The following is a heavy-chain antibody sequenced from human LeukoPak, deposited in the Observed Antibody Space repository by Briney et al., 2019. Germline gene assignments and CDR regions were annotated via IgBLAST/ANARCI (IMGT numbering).Heavy chain of an antibody. V-gene: IGHV3-30*18. J-gene: IGHJ4*02. CDR3: AKGVNKRVLEWLLCH. D-gene: IGHD3-3*01. Sequence: PGGSLRLSCAASGFTFSRNGMHWVRQAPGKGLEWVAVISYDGSDTYYVESVMGRFIISRDNPKNPLYLQMNSVRAEDTAVYYCAKGVNKRVLEWLLCHWGPVTLVTVSS. CDR2: ISYDGSDT. CDR1: GFTFSRNG.